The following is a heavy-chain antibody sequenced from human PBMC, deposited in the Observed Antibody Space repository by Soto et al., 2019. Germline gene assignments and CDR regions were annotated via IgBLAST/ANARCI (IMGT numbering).Heavy chain of an antibody. Sequence: SVKVSCKASGGTFSSYAISWVRQAPGQGLEWMGGIIPIFGTANYAQKFQGRVTITADKSTSTAYMELSSLRSEDTAVYYCARDQSSTEGQSSIAARREGPYYYYGMDVWGQGTTVTVSS. J-gene: IGHJ6*02. D-gene: IGHD6-6*01. CDR2: IIPIFGTA. V-gene: IGHV1-69*06. CDR1: GGTFSSYA. CDR3: ARDQSSTEGQSSIAARREGPYYYYGMDV.